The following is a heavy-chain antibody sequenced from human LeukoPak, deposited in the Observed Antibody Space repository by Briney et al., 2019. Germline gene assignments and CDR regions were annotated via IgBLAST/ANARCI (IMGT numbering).Heavy chain of an antibody. V-gene: IGHV1-2*02. Sequence: ASVKVSCKASGYTFTGYYMHWVRQAPGQGLEWMGWINPNSGDTNYAQKFQGRVTMTRDTSISTAYVELSRLTSDDTAVYYCARDWRGSYFPDFWGQGTLVTVSS. D-gene: IGHD1-26*01. CDR3: ARDWRGSYFPDF. J-gene: IGHJ4*02. CDR1: GYTFTGYY. CDR2: INPNSGDT.